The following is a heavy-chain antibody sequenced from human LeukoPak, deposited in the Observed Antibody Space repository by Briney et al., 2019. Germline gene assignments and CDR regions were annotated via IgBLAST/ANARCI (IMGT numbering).Heavy chain of an antibody. CDR1: GFTFTSYA. CDR2: ISANGGST. CDR3: ARDHRVAAAFDY. J-gene: IGHJ4*02. D-gene: IGHD2-2*01. V-gene: IGHV3-23*01. Sequence: GGSLRLSCAASGFTFTSYAMSWVRQAPGKGLEWVSSISANGGSTYYADSVKGRLTISRADSKSTVYLQMNGLRAEDTALYYCARDHRVAAAFDYWGQGALVTVSS.